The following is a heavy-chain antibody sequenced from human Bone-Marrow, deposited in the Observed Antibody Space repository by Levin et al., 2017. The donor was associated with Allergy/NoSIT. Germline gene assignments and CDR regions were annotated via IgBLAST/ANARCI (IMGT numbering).Heavy chain of an antibody. V-gene: IGHV4-61*01. J-gene: IGHJ4*02. CDR1: GGSVSSGSYY. CDR2: IYYSGST. Sequence: SETLSLTCTVSGGSVSSGSYYWSWIRQPPGKGLEWIGYIYYSGSTNYNPSLKSRVTISVDTSKNQFSLKLSSVTAADTAVYYCAREKEAYCGGDCYSNYFDYWGQGTLVTVSS. D-gene: IGHD2-21*02. CDR3: AREKEAYCGGDCYSNYFDY.